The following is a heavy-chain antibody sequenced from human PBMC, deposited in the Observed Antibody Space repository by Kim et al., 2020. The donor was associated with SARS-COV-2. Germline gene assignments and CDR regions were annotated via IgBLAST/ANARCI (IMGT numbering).Heavy chain of an antibody. CDR2: IYYSGST. CDR1: GGSISSSSYY. CDR3: ARAVRSSSWYPYYFDY. V-gene: IGHV4-39*07. J-gene: IGHJ4*02. D-gene: IGHD6-13*01. Sequence: SETLSLTCTVSGGSISSSSYYWGWIRQPPGKGLEWIGSIYYSGSTYYNPSLKSRVTISVDTSKNQFSLKLSSVTAADTAVYYCARAVRSSSWYPYYFDYWGQGTLVTVSS.